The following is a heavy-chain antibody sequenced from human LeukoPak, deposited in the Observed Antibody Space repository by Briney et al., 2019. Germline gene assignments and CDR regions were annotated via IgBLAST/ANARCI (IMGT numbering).Heavy chain of an antibody. Sequence: GGSLRLSCAASGFTFGSYAMSWVRQAPGKGLEWVSTISGSGDTTYYADSVKGRFTISRDNSKNTLYLQMNSLRAEDTAVYYCAKLSGDSSGIPYWGQGTLVTVSS. V-gene: IGHV3-23*01. CDR3: AKLSGDSSGIPY. CDR2: ISGSGDTT. D-gene: IGHD3-22*01. J-gene: IGHJ4*02. CDR1: GFTFGSYA.